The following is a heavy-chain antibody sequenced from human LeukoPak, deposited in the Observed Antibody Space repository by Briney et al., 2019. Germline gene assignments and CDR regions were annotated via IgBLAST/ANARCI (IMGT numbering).Heavy chain of an antibody. CDR3: AKVDYGDYPYYYFYMDV. CDR2: IAHDGSNK. Sequence: GGSLKLSCAASGFTFSNYVMQWVRQAPGKGLEWVALIAHDGSNKYYADSVKGRFTISRENSKSTVYLQMNSLRPEDTAVYYCAKVDYGDYPYYYFYMDVWGKGTAVTVSS. V-gene: IGHV3-30*18. CDR1: GFTFSNYV. J-gene: IGHJ6*03. D-gene: IGHD4-17*01.